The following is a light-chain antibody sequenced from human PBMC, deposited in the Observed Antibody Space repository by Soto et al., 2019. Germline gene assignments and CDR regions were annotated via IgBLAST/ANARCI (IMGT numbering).Light chain of an antibody. Sequence: QSVLTQPTAASGTPGQRVTISCSGSSPNFNRNTVSWYQQLPGTAPKLLIYSNSQRPSGVPDRFSGSKSGTSASLAISGLQSDDEAEYYCAGWDDNLNGIFGRGTKLTVL. CDR3: AGWDDNLNGI. J-gene: IGLJ2*01. CDR2: SNS. V-gene: IGLV1-44*01. CDR1: SPNFNRNT.